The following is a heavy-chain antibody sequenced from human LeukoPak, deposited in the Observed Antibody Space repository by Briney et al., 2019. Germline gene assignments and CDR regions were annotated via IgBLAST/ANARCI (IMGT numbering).Heavy chain of an antibody. Sequence: PSETLSLTCTVSGGSISSYYWSWIRQPPGKGLEWIGYIYHSGSTYYNPSLKSRVTISVDRSKNQFSLKLSSVTAADTAVYYCARAPKAVPYYFDYWGQGTLVTVSS. CDR1: GGSISSYY. V-gene: IGHV4-59*12. J-gene: IGHJ4*02. CDR2: IYHSGST. D-gene: IGHD6-6*01. CDR3: ARAPKAVPYYFDY.